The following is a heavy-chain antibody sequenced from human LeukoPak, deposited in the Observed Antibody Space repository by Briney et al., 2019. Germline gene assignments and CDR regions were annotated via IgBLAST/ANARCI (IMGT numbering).Heavy chain of an antibody. CDR3: ARDRPYSGYGPRPHSGMDV. D-gene: IGHD5-12*01. J-gene: IGHJ6*02. CDR2: IIPIFGTA. Sequence: SVTVSCTASGGTFSSYAISWVRPAPGQGLEWMGGIIPIFGTANYAQKFQGRVTITADESTSTAYMGLSSLRSEDTAVYYCARDRPYSGYGPRPHSGMDVWGQGTTVTVSS. V-gene: IGHV1-69*13. CDR1: GGTFSSYA.